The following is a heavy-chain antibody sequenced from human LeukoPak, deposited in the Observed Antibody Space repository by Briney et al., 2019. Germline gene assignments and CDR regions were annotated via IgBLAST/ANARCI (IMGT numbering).Heavy chain of an antibody. Sequence: PGGSLRLSCAASGFSFSTYTINWVRQAPGKGLEWISYISSTSSTIHYADSVKGRFTISRDNAKNSLYLQMNSLRVEDTAVYYCTRELLSLQQGLDYWGQGTLVTVSS. D-gene: IGHD2/OR15-2a*01. V-gene: IGHV3-48*01. CDR1: GFSFSTYT. CDR2: ISSTSSTI. J-gene: IGHJ4*02. CDR3: TRELLSLQQGLDY.